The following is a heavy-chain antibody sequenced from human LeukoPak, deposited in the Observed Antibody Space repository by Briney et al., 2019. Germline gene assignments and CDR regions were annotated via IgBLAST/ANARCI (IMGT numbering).Heavy chain of an antibody. CDR1: GFTFSNYA. J-gene: IGHJ4*02. V-gene: IGHV3-30-3*01. Sequence: GGSLRLSCAASGFTFSNYAMHWVRQAPGKGLEWVAIISYDGSNKYYADSVKGRFTISRDNSKNTLYLQMNSLRTEDTAVYYCARGPRPTYYDFWSGYCDYWGQRTLVTVSS. CDR3: ARGPRPTYYDFWSGYCDY. CDR2: ISYDGSNK. D-gene: IGHD3-3*01.